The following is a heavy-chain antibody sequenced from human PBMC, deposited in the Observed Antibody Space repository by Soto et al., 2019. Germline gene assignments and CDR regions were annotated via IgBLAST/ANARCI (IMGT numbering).Heavy chain of an antibody. CDR3: TREEGDYDILTGYYPLGYFQH. V-gene: IGHV3-49*03. J-gene: IGHJ1*01. CDR2: IRSKAYGGTT. Sequence: GGSLRLSCTASGFTFGDYAMSWFRQAPGKGLEWVGFIRSKAYGGTTEYAASVKGRFTISRDDSKSIAYLQMNSLKTEDTAVYYCTREEGDYDILTGYYPLGYFQHWGQGTLVTVSS. D-gene: IGHD3-9*01. CDR1: GFTFGDYA.